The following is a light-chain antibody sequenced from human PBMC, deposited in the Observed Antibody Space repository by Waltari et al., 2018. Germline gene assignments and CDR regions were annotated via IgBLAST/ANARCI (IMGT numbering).Light chain of an antibody. V-gene: IGKV1-5*03. CDR3: QQYNSYPIT. Sequence: DIQMTQSPSTLSASVGDRVTITCRASQTIVGWLAWYQQKPGKAPKLLIYQASSLESGGPSRFSGSGSGTEFTLTISSLQPDDFATYYCQQYNSYPITFGQGTRLEIK. CDR1: QTIVGW. J-gene: IGKJ5*01. CDR2: QAS.